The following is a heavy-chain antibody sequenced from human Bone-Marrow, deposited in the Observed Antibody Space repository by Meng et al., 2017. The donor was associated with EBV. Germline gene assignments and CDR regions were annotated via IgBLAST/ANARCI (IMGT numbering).Heavy chain of an antibody. CDR3: AIGPGVGPH. Sequence: QVYLVQSGSDLKKPWASVTVSCKASGYSFITYGLNWVRQDPGQGLEWMGGIIPIFGTATYAQKFQGRVTITAGESTSTAYMELSSLRSEDPAVYYCAIGPGVGPHWGQGTLVTVS. V-gene: IGHV1-69*01. CDR1: GYSFITYG. CDR2: IIPIFGTA. J-gene: IGHJ4*02.